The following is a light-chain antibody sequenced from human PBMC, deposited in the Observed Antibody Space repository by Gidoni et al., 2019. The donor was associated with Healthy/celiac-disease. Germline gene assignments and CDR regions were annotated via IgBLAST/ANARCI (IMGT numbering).Light chain of an antibody. J-gene: IGKJ3*01. CDR2: GAS. V-gene: IGKV3-20*01. CDR1: QSVSSSY. CDR3: QQYGSSPFT. Sequence: EIVLTQSPGTLSLFPGERATLSCRASQSVSSSYLAWYQQKPGQAPRLLIYGASSRATGIPDRFSGSGSRTDFTLTISRLEPEDFAVYYCQQYGSSPFTFGPGTKVDIK.